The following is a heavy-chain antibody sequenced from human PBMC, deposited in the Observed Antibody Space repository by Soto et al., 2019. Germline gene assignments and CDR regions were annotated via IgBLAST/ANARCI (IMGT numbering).Heavy chain of an antibody. CDR1: GGSISSSSYY. V-gene: IGHV4-39*01. CDR2: IYYSGST. CDR3: ARAGATDYYDSSGYYPLLDY. Sequence: QLQLQESGPGLVKPSETLSLTCTVSGGSISSSSYYWGWIRQPPGKGLEWIGRIYYSGSTYYNPALNSRVPISVDTSKNQFSLKLSSVTAADTAVYYCARAGATDYYDSSGYYPLLDYWGQGTLVTVSS. J-gene: IGHJ4*02. D-gene: IGHD3-22*01.